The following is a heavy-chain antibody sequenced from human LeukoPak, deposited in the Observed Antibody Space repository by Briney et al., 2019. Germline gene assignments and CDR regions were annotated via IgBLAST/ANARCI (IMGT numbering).Heavy chain of an antibody. D-gene: IGHD3-10*01. CDR1: GGSLSGYY. CDR2: IKHSGST. Sequence: SETLSLTCAVYGGSLSGYYWSWIRQPPGKGLEWIGEIKHSGSTNYNPSLKSRVTISVDTSKNQFSLKLSSVTAADTAVYYCARGPFSTSGSYPEYFQHWGQGTLVTVSS. J-gene: IGHJ1*01. V-gene: IGHV4-34*01. CDR3: ARGPFSTSGSYPEYFQH.